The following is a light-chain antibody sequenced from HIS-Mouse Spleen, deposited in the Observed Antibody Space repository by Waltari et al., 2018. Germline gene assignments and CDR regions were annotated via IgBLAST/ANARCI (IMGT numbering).Light chain of an antibody. Sequence: YELTQPPSVSVSPGQTARITCSGDALPKKYAYWYQQKSGQAPVLVIYEDSKRPSGIPGRFYGSSSGTMATLTISGAQVEDEADYYCYSTDSSGNHRVFGGGTKLTVL. J-gene: IGLJ2*01. CDR1: ALPKKY. CDR3: YSTDSSGNHRV. V-gene: IGLV3-10*01. CDR2: EDS.